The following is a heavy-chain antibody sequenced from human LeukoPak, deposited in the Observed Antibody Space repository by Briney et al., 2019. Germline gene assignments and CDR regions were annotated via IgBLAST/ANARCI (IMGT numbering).Heavy chain of an antibody. Sequence: PSQTLSLTCTVSGGSISSGSYYWSWIRLPAGKGLEWIGRIYTSGSTNYNPSLKSRVTISVDTSKNQFSLKLSSVTAADTAVYYCARDQLVRGVIGLWGQGTLVTVSS. V-gene: IGHV4-61*02. D-gene: IGHD3-10*01. CDR1: GGSISSGSYY. J-gene: IGHJ4*02. CDR3: ARDQLVRGVIGL. CDR2: IYTSGST.